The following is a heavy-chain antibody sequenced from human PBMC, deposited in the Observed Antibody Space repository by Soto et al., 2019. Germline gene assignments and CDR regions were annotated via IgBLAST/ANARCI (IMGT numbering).Heavy chain of an antibody. D-gene: IGHD3-10*01. J-gene: IGHJ6*02. Sequence: QVQLQESGPGLVKPSQTLSLTCIVSGGSIRSGGYFWSWVRQHPGQGLEWIGTIYYNSGSTYYTPSLKSRVSISVGASTNQFSLDLSSVTAADTAVYFCTRDKPLPYISSSGKGYCGMDVWGQGTTVIVS. CDR2: IYYNSGST. CDR3: TRDKPLPYISSSGKGYCGMDV. CDR1: GGSIRSGGYF. V-gene: IGHV4-31*03.